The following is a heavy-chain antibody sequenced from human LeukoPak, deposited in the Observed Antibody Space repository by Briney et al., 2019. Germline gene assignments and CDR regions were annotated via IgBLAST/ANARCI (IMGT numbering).Heavy chain of an antibody. J-gene: IGHJ4*02. Sequence: SETLSLTCTVSGGSISSYYWSWIRQPPGKGLEWIGYIYCSGSTNYNPSLKSRVTISVDTSNNQFSLKLSSVTAADTAVYYCALLNYGSGSYLVHWGQGTLVSVSS. V-gene: IGHV4-59*01. CDR3: ALLNYGSGSYLVH. CDR1: GGSISSYY. D-gene: IGHD3-10*01. CDR2: IYCSGST.